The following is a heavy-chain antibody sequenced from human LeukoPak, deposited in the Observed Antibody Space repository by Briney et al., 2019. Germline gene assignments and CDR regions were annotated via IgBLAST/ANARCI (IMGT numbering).Heavy chain of an antibody. J-gene: IGHJ4*02. CDR2: INTDGTVI. V-gene: IGHV3-74*01. D-gene: IGHD6-19*01. CDR1: GFPFSKYW. CDR3: ATKQWLAPPPDS. Sequence: GGPLRLSCAASGFPFSKYWMLWVRQATGKGPESVSRINTDGTVITYADSVKGRFTVSRDNADNTMFLQMNSVRDEDTAVYYCATKQWLAPPPDSWGQGTPVTVSS.